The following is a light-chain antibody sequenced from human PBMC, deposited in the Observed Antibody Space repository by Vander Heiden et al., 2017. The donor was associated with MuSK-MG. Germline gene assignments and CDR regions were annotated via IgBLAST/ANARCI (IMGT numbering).Light chain of an antibody. J-gene: IGLJ2*01. CDR2: GTN. Sequence: SSELTQDPAMSVALGQTVRITCQGDSLRTYFPTWYQQKPGQAPVLVIFGTNNRPSGISDRFSGSTSGSTSSRTITGTRAEDEADDYCNCRDTTDTDKGGLFGGGTRLTVL. CDR3: NCRDTTDTDKGGL. V-gene: IGLV3-19*01. CDR1: SLRTYF.